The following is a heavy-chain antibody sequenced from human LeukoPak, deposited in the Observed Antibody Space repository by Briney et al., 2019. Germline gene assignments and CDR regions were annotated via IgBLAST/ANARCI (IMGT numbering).Heavy chain of an antibody. V-gene: IGHV4-59*12. CDR1: GGSISSYY. CDR3: ARDLRGIVAPPR. Sequence: PSETLSLTCTVSGGSISSYYWSWIRQPPGKGLEWIGEVYHSGSANYNPSVKSRVTISVDKSKNQFSLRLTSATAADTAVYYCARDLRGIVAPPRWGQGTLVSVSS. CDR2: VYHSGSA. D-gene: IGHD2-15*01. J-gene: IGHJ4*02.